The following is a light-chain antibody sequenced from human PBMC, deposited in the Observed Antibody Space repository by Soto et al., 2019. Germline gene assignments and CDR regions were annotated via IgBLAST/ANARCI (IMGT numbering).Light chain of an antibody. CDR3: QSYDSSLSGWV. V-gene: IGLV1-40*01. Sequence: QSVLTQPPSVSGAPGQRVTISCTGSSSNIGAGYDVHWYQQLPGTSPKLLIYGNSNRPSGVPDRISGSRSVTSASLAITGLQAEDEADYYCQSYDSSLSGWVFGGGTKLTVL. CDR1: SSNIGAGYD. J-gene: IGLJ3*02. CDR2: GNS.